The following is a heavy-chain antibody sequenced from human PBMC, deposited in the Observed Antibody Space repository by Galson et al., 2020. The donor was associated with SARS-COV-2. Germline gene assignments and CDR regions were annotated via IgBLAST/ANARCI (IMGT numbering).Heavy chain of an antibody. V-gene: IGHV3-30*19. Sequence: GGSLRLSCSASGFPFSTYAMHWVRQTPGKGLEWVAVISFDGSTKYYADSVKGRFTISRDNSKNTLYLQMDSLRAEDTAVYYCARAGSQYFYYMDGCGIGTTVTVSS. CDR1: GFPFSTYA. CDR2: ISFDGSTK. CDR3: ARAGSQYFYYMDG. D-gene: IGHD4-4*01. J-gene: IGHJ6*03.